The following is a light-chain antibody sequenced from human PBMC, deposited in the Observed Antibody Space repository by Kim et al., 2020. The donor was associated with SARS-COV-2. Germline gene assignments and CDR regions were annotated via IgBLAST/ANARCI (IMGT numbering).Light chain of an antibody. CDR2: EVN. CDR3: TSYAGSNNLDV. Sequence: SITISCTGTSSGIGGYKYVAWYQQHPGEAPKLMIYEVNRRPSGVPDRCSGSKSGNTASLTVTGLQAEDEADYYCTSYAGSNNLDVFGTGTKVTVL. V-gene: IGLV2-8*01. J-gene: IGLJ1*01. CDR1: SSGIGGYKY.